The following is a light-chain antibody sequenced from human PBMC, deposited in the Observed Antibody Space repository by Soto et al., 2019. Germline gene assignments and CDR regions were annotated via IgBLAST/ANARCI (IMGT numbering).Light chain of an antibody. J-gene: IGLJ1*01. CDR1: SSDVGGYNY. CDR2: DVS. V-gene: IGLV2-14*03. Sequence: QSALTQPASVSGSPGQSITISCTGTSSDVGGYNYVSWYQHHPSKAPKLMIYDVSNRPSGVSNRFSGSKSGNTASLSISGLQPEDEADYYCSSYRTSNTRQIVCGTGTKVTVL. CDR3: SSYRTSNTRQIV.